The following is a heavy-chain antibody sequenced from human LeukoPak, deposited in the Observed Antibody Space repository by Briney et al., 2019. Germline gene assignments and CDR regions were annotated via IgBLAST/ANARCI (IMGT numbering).Heavy chain of an antibody. CDR3: ARDQFRDGYNLVY. CDR2: ISSSSSTI. CDR1: GFTFSSYS. J-gene: IGHJ4*02. V-gene: IGHV3-48*04. D-gene: IGHD5-24*01. Sequence: GGSLRLSCAASGFTFSSYSMNWVRQAPGKGLEWVSYISSSSSTIYYADSVKGRFTISRDNAKNSLYLQMNSLRAEDTAVYYCARDQFRDGYNLVYWGQGTLVTVSS.